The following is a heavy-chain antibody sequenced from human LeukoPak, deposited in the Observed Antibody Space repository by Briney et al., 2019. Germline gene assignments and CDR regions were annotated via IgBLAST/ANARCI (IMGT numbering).Heavy chain of an antibody. CDR1: GYTFTSCD. Sequence: GASVKVSCKASGYTFTSCDINWVRQATGQGLEWMGWMNPNSGNTGYAQKFQGRVTITRNTSISTAYMELSSLRSEDTAVYYCARVDYGGHSDFDYFDYRGQGTLVTVSS. CDR2: MNPNSGNT. V-gene: IGHV1-8*03. D-gene: IGHD4-23*01. J-gene: IGHJ4*02. CDR3: ARVDYGGHSDFDYFDY.